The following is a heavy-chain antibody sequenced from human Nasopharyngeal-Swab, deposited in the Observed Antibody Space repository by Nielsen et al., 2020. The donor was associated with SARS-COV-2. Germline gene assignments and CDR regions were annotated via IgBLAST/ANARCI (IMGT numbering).Heavy chain of an antibody. Sequence: GESLKISCAASGITFRTSAMNWVRQAPGKGLEWIAHISIGSGATAYADSVKGRFSISRDDAKSSLFLHMYSPRDEDTAVYYCARGRDYGLDYWGQGTLVTVSS. V-gene: IGHV3-48*02. CDR2: ISIGSGAT. CDR3: ARGRDYGLDY. CDR1: GITFRTSA. D-gene: IGHD4-17*01. J-gene: IGHJ4*02.